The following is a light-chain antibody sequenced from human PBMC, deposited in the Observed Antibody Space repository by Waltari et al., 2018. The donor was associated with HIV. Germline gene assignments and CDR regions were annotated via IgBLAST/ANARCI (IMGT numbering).Light chain of an antibody. CDR3: QQYDNSPQLT. J-gene: IGKJ3*01. CDR1: QSVSSSY. V-gene: IGKV3-20*01. CDR2: GAS. Sequence: EIVLTQSPGTLSLSPGERATLSCRASQSVSSSYLAWYQQKPGQAPRLLIYGASSRATGIPDRFSGSGSGTDFTLTISRLEPEDFAVYYCQQYDNSPQLTFGPGTKVDI.